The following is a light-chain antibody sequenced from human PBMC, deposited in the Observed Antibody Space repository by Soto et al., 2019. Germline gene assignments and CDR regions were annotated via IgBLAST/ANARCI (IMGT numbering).Light chain of an antibody. J-gene: IGKJ5*01. CDR3: QQYGSSPQT. Sequence: EIVVTLSPGTLSLSPWERATLSCRASQSVSSSYLAWYQLKPGQAPRLLIYGASSRATGIPDRFSGSGSGTDFTLTISRLEPEDFAVYYCQQYGSSPQTFGHRTRLEIK. CDR1: QSVSSSY. V-gene: IGKV3-20*01. CDR2: GAS.